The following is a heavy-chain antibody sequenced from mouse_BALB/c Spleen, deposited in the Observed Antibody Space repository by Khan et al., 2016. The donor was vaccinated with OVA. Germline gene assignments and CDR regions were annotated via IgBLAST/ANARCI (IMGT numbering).Heavy chain of an antibody. V-gene: IGHV5-6*01. J-gene: IGHJ3*01. CDR3: ARLAYYYNSEGFAY. CDR2: ISSGVHYT. D-gene: IGHD1-1*02. Sequence: EVELVESGGDLVKTGGSLKLSCVASGFTFSTYGMSWVRQTPDKRLEWVATISSGVHYTYFIDSVKGRFTISRDNAENILYLQMTSLRSEDTAMYYCARLAYYYNSEGFAYWGQGTLVTVSA. CDR1: GFTFSTYG.